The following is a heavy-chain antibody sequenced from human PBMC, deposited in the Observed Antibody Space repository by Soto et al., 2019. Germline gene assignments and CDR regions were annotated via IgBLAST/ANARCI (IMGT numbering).Heavy chain of an antibody. Sequence: ASVKVSCKASGCIFTSYYIHWVRQAPGQGLEWMGWINPFDGSRMFAQSFQGRVTMTRDTSTSTVYMEVSSLRSEDTAVYYCSRVDPGETSPFDHWGQGTLVTSPQ. CDR1: GCIFTSYY. J-gene: IGHJ4*02. V-gene: IGHV1-46*03. CDR3: SRVDPGETSPFDH. D-gene: IGHD3-10*01. CDR2: INPFDGSR.